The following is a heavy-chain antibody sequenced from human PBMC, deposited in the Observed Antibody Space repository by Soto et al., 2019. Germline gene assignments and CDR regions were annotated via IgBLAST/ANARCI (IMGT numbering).Heavy chain of an antibody. D-gene: IGHD1-26*01. CDR1: GGSISSGGYS. Sequence: TLSLTCAVSGGSISSGGYSWSWIRQPPGKGLEWIGYIYHSGSTYYNPSLKSRVTISVDRSKNQFSLKLSSVTAADTAVYYCARAVGGSYSYYYYGMDVWGQGTTVTVSS. CDR2: IYHSGST. CDR3: ARAVGGSYSYYYYGMDV. V-gene: IGHV4-30-2*01. J-gene: IGHJ6*02.